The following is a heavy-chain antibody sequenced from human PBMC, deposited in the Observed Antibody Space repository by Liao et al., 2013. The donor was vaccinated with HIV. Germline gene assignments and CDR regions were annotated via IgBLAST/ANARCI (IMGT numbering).Heavy chain of an antibody. D-gene: IGHD3-10*01. CDR3: ARSGEDWFDP. J-gene: IGHJ5*02. Sequence: QLQLQESGPGLVKPSETLSLTCTVSGGSISSSSYYWGWIRQPPGKGLEWIGSIYYSGSTSYNPSLKSRVSISIDTSKNQFSLKVRSVNAADTAMYYCARSGEDWFDPWGQGTLVTVSS. CDR1: GGSISSSSYY. V-gene: IGHV4-39*07. CDR2: IYYSGST.